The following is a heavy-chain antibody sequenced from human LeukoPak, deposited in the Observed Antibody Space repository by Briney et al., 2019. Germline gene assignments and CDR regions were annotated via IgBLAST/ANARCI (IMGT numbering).Heavy chain of an antibody. CDR2: IYGSGST. Sequence: SETLFLTCTVSGDSLSSHYWSWIRQPPGKGLEWIGYIYGSGSTHYDPPLRSRVTISEDTSKNQFSLKLTSVTAADTAVYYCARNVGWYSHDSWGQGTLVTVSS. CDR1: GDSLSSHY. J-gene: IGHJ4*02. V-gene: IGHV4-59*08. CDR3: ARNVGWYSHDS. D-gene: IGHD6-19*01.